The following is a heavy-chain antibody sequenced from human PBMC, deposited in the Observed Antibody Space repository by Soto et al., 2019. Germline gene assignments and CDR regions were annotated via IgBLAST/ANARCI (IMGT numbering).Heavy chain of an antibody. V-gene: IGHV1-46*01. CDR2: INPSGGST. J-gene: IGHJ3*02. CDR1: GYTFTSYY. CDR3: ARVLLKFYYDSTRRLNAFDI. Sequence: ASVKVSCKASGYTFTSYYMHWVRQAPGQGLEWMGIINPSGGSTSYAQKFQGRVTMTRDTSTSTVYMELSSLRSEDTAVYYCARVLLKFYYDSTRRLNAFDIWGQGTMVTVSS. D-gene: IGHD3-22*01.